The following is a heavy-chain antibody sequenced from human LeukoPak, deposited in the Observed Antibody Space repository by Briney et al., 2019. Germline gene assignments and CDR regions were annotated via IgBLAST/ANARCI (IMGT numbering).Heavy chain of an antibody. V-gene: IGHV3-30*04. Sequence: GGSLRLSCAASGFTFSSYAMHWVRQAPGKGLEWVAVISYDGSNKYYADSVKGRFTISRDNSKNTLYLQMNSLRAEDTAVYYCAKDGHYYDSSGNNYFDYWGQGTLVTVSS. CDR1: GFTFSSYA. CDR2: ISYDGSNK. CDR3: AKDGHYYDSSGNNYFDY. J-gene: IGHJ4*02. D-gene: IGHD3-22*01.